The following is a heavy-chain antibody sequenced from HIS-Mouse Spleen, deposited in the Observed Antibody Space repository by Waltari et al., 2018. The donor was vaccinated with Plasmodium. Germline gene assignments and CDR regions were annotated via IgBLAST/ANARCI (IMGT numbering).Heavy chain of an antibody. D-gene: IGHD6-13*01. Sequence: QLQLQESGPGLVKPSETLSLTCTVSGGSISSSSYYWGWIRRPPGKGLEWIGSIYYSGSTYDNPSLKSRVTISVDTSKNQFSLKLSSVTAADTAVYYCARGSKAAAGAEYFQHWGQGTLVTVSS. J-gene: IGHJ1*01. CDR3: ARGSKAAAGAEYFQH. V-gene: IGHV4-39*07. CDR2: IYYSGST. CDR1: GGSISSSSYY.